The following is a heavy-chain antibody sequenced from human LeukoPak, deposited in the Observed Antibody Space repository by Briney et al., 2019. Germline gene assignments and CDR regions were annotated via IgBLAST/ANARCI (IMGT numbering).Heavy chain of an antibody. Sequence: GGSLRLSCAASGFTFSSYAMNWVRQAPGKGLEWVSTISGDGGDTHYADSVRGRFTISRANSKNTLFMQMNSLRAEDTAVYYCAKEATACSGGRCHFDYWGQGTLVTVSS. CDR1: GFTFSSYA. J-gene: IGHJ4*02. D-gene: IGHD2-15*01. CDR3: AKEATACSGGRCHFDY. CDR2: ISGDGGDT. V-gene: IGHV3-23*01.